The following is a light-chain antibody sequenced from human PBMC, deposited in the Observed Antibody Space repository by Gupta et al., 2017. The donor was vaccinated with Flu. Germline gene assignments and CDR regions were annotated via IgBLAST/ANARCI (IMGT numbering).Light chain of an antibody. CDR3: MQSIQWT. CDR1: QSLLHSDGKTY. CDR2: EGY. Sequence: LSVTPGQPDSISCKSSQSLLHSDGKTYLYWERQKPGQPPQLMIYEGYNRFSGVKDRFSGSGAGTDFTLKSSRVEDEDVGVYDSMQSIQWTFGQGTKVEIK. J-gene: IGKJ1*01. V-gene: IGKV2D-29*01.